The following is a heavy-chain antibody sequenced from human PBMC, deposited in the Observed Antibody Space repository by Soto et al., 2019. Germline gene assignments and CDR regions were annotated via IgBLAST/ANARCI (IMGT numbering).Heavy chain of an antibody. CDR1: GESFSGFF. Sequence: PSETLYLTCAVHGESFSGFFWFWIRQPPGKWLEWIGEINHSGSTNYNPSLNSRVTLPVDTSKNQFSLKLSSVTAADTAVYYCARALWDDFWSRLCYFDFWGQGXLVTVSS. J-gene: IGHJ4*01. CDR3: ARALWDDFWSRLCYFDF. D-gene: IGHD3-3*01. CDR2: INHSGST. V-gene: IGHV4-34*01.